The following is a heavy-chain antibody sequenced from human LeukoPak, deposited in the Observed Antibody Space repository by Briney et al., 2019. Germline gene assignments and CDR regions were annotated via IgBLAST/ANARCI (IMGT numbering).Heavy chain of an antibody. CDR3: AREHPVAATRVAFDI. D-gene: IGHD2-15*01. CDR2: ISNSGSPI. Sequence: GGSLRLSCAASRFTFSDYYMGWIRQAPGKGLEWVSYISNSGSPIYYSGSVKGRFTISRDNAKSSLYLQMNSLRAEDTAVYYCAREHPVAATRVAFDIWGQGTMVTVSS. V-gene: IGHV3-11*04. CDR1: RFTFSDYY. J-gene: IGHJ3*02.